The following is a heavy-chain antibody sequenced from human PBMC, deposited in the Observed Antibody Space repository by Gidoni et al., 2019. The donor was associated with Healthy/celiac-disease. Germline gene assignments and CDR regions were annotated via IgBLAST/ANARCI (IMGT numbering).Heavy chain of an antibody. CDR3: XSPYXXSGXXX. D-gene: IGHD6-25*01. CDR2: ISYDGSNK. J-gene: IGHJ1*01. V-gene: IGHV3-30-3*01. Sequence: VQLVESGGGMVQPGRSLRLSCAASGFTFSSYAMRWVRQAQGKGLELVAVISYDGSNKYYADSVKGRFTISRXXSKXXLYLQXNSLRXEDXXXYXXXSPYXXSGXXXWGXXTL. CDR1: GFTFSSYA.